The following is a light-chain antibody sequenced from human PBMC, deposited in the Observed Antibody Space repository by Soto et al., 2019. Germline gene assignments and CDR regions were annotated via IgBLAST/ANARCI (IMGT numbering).Light chain of an antibody. J-gene: IGKJ4*01. CDR1: QSVSSY. V-gene: IGKV3-11*01. CDR3: QQSYTTAALS. CDR2: DAS. Sequence: EIVLTQSPATLSLSPGERATLSCRASQSVSSYLAWYQQKPGQAPRLLIYDASNRATGIPARFSGSGSGTDFTLTISSLEPEDFATYYCQQSYTTAALSFGGGTKVEIK.